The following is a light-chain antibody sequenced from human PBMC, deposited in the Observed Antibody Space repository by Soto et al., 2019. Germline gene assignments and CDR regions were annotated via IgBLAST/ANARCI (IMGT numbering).Light chain of an antibody. CDR2: EGS. CDR3: CSYAGRSTLV. Sequence: QSALTQPASVSGSPGQSITISCTGSSSDVGSYNLVSWHQQYPGKAPKLMIYEGSKRPSGVSNRFSGSKSGNTASLTISGLQAEAEADYYCCSYAGRSTLVFGGGTKVTFL. CDR1: SSDVGSYNL. J-gene: IGLJ3*02. V-gene: IGLV2-23*01.